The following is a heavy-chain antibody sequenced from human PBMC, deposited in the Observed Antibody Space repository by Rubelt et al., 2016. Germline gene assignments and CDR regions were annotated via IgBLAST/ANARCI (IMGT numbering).Heavy chain of an antibody. CDR1: GFTFSSYG. CDR2: INYDGSNK. J-gene: IGHJ4*02. V-gene: IGHV3-30*02. CDR3: AKIEVAGHSDY. Sequence: QVQLVESGGGVVQPGGSLRLSCAASGFTFSSYGIHWVRQAPGKGLEWVTFINYDGSNKYYADAGKGGLTVSRDNSKNTLYLQLNSLRTEDTAVYYCAKIEVAGHSDYWGQGTLVTVSS. D-gene: IGHD6-19*01.